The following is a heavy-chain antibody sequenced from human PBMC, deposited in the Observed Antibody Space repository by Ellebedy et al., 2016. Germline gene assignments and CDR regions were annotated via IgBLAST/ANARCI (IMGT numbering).Heavy chain of an antibody. CDR2: IYSSGRT. V-gene: IGHV4-59*01. CDR1: GSSITGFY. Sequence: SETLSLXCTVSGSSITGFYLSWIRQPPGKGLEWIGYIYSSGRTTYSPSLKCRLTMSVDTSKKHFSLRLRSVTAADSAVYYCARGDPSDVWGQGTTVTVSS. CDR3: ARGDPSDV. J-gene: IGHJ6*02. D-gene: IGHD2-21*02.